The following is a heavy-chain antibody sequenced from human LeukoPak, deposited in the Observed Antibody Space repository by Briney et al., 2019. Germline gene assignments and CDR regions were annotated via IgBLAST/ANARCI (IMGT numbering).Heavy chain of an antibody. CDR1: GGSISSSSYY. J-gene: IGHJ3*02. CDR2: IYYSGST. CDR3: ARADHYYGSGSYSPGVPDAFDI. D-gene: IGHD3-10*01. V-gene: IGHV4-39*07. Sequence: SETLSLTCSVSGGSISSSSYYWGWIRQPPGKGLEWIGNIYYSGSTYYHPSLNSRVTISVDTSKNQFSLKLSSVTAADTAVYYCARADHYYGSGSYSPGVPDAFDIWGQGTMVTVSS.